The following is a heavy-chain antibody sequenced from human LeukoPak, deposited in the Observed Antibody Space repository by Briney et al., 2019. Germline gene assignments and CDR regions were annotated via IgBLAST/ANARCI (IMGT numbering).Heavy chain of an antibody. CDR1: GFTFSSYA. V-gene: IGHV3-23*01. Sequence: PGGSLRLSCAASGFTFSSYAMSWVRQAPGKGLEWVSAISGSGGNTYYADSVKGRFTISRDNSKNTLYLQMNSLRAEDTAVYYCAKASLKQWLPPGPGYWGQGTLVTVSS. CDR2: ISGSGGNT. J-gene: IGHJ4*02. D-gene: IGHD6-19*01. CDR3: AKASLKQWLPPGPGY.